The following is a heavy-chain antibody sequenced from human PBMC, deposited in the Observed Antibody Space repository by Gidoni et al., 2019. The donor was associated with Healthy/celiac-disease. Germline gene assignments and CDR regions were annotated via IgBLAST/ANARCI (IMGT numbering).Heavy chain of an antibody. CDR2: TYYRSKWYN. D-gene: IGHD3-16*01. J-gene: IGHJ5*02. CDR3: ARVLGPGEYNWFDP. V-gene: IGHV6-1*01. Sequence: QVQLPPSGPGLLKPSQTLSLTCAISGDSVSSNSAAWNWIRQSPSRGLEWLGRTYYRSKWYNDYAVSVKSRITINPDTSKNQFSLQLNSGTPEDTAVYYCARVLGPGEYNWFDPWGQGTLVTVSS. CDR1: GDSVSSNSAA.